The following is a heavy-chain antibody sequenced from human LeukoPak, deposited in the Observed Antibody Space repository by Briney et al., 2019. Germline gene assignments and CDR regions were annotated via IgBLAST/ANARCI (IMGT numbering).Heavy chain of an antibody. CDR3: ARVRVGATYGGAFDI. CDR2: ISRSSNYK. D-gene: IGHD1-26*01. J-gene: IGHJ3*02. Sequence: GGSLRLSCAASGFTFSSYSMNWVRQAPGKGLEWVSSISRSSNYKYYADSVKGRFTISRDDAKNSLYLQMNSLRAEDTAVYSCARVRVGATYGGAFDIWGQGTMVTVSS. V-gene: IGHV3-21*01. CDR1: GFTFSSYS.